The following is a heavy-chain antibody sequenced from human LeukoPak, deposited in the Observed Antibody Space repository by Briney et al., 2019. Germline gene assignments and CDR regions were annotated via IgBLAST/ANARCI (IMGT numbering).Heavy chain of an antibody. CDR3: ARHLVATISVFES. Sequence: SETLSLTCTVSGDSMNNYYWSWIRQPPGKGLEWIGYISYSGTARYHPSLNSRVTISVNMSKKQFSLRLKSVTAADTAVYYCARHLVATISVFESWGQGALVTASS. V-gene: IGHV4-59*08. J-gene: IGHJ4*02. CDR2: ISYSGTA. D-gene: IGHD3-3*01. CDR1: GDSMNNYY.